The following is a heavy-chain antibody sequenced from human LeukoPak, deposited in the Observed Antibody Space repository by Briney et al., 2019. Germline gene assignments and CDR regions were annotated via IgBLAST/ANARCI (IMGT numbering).Heavy chain of an antibody. CDR1: GFTFSNAW. D-gene: IGHD6-13*01. Sequence: GGSLRLSCAASGFTFSNAWMSWVRHAPRKGREWVWCIKRKTDGGTTEYAAPVRGRFTISRDDSKNTLYLQMNSLKTEDTAVYYCSARGGYSSIQYWGQGTLVSVS. CDR2: IKRKTDGGTT. CDR3: SARGGYSSIQY. J-gene: IGHJ4*02. V-gene: IGHV3-15*01.